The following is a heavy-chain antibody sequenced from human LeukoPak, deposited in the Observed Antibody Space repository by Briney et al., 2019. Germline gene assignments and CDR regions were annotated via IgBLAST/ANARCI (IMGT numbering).Heavy chain of an antibody. CDR1: GGSISSGGYY. D-gene: IGHD1/OR15-1a*01. CDR3: ARGRTGSFDY. V-gene: IGHV4-31*03. CDR2: IYYSGST. J-gene: IGHJ4*02. Sequence: SETLSLTCTVSGGSISSGGYYWTWIRQHPGRGLEWIGCIYYSGSTYYNPSLQSRVTISVDTSKNQFSLKLSSVTAADTAVYYCARGRTGSFDYWGQGTLVTVSS.